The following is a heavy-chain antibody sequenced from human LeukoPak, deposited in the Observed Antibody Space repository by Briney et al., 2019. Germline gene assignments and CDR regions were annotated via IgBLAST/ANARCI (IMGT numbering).Heavy chain of an antibody. D-gene: IGHD3-16*02. Sequence: SETLSLTCTVSGGSISSYYWSWIRQPPGKGLEWIGYIYYSGSTNYNPSLKSRVTISVDTSKNQFSLKLSSVTAADTAVYYCARTGRGDYYDYVWGSYRYGSDRNWFDPWGQGTLVTVSS. J-gene: IGHJ5*02. V-gene: IGHV4-59*08. CDR1: GGSISSYY. CDR3: ARTGRGDYYDYVWGSYRYGSDRNWFDP. CDR2: IYYSGST.